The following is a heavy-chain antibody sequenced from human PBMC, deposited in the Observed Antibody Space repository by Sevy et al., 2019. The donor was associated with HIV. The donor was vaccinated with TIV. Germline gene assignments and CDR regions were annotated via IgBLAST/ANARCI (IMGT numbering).Heavy chain of an antibody. J-gene: IGHJ2*01. CDR3: ARAVEDYSDSSAWDWYFDL. V-gene: IGHV3-66*01. CDR2: IFSGGNT. D-gene: IGHD3-22*01. Sequence: GGSLRLSCAASGFTFSIFTMNWVRQAPGKGLEWVSGIFSGGNTHFADSVKGRFTISRDNSKNTLSLQMNSLSAEDTAVYYCARAVEDYSDSSAWDWYFDLWGRGTLVTVSS. CDR1: GFTFSIFT.